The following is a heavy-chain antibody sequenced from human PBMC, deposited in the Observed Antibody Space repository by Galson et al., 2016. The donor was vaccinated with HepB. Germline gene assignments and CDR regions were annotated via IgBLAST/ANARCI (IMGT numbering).Heavy chain of an antibody. D-gene: IGHD2-8*01. V-gene: IGHV5-51*01. Sequence: QSGAEVKKPGESLKISCKGSGYSFTSYWIDWVRQMPGKDLEWMGIIYPGDSDTRYSPSFQGQVTISADKSINTAYLQWSSLKASDTAMYYCARHRRYCTNGVCYPGAFDIWGQGTMVTVSS. CDR2: IYPGDSDT. CDR1: GYSFTSYW. J-gene: IGHJ3*02. CDR3: ARHRRYCTNGVCYPGAFDI.